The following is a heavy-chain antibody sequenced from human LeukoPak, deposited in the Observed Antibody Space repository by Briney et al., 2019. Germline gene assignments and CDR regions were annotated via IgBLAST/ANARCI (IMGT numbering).Heavy chain of an antibody. CDR2: ISGNSSTI. D-gene: IGHD6-19*01. J-gene: IGHJ4*02. CDR1: GFTFSSYC. CDR3: AKDQTSAVAGLDY. V-gene: IGHV3-48*01. Sequence: PGGSLRLSCAASGFTFSSYCMTWVRQAPGKGLEWVSYISGNSSTIYYADSVKGRFTISRDNAKNSLYLQMNSLRAEDTALYYCAKDQTSAVAGLDYWGQGTLVTVSS.